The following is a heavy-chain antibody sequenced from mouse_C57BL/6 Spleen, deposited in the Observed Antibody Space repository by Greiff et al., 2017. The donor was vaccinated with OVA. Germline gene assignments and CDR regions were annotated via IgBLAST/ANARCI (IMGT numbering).Heavy chain of an antibody. CDR1: GYSITSGYD. CDR3: ARAGYFYYFDY. CDR2: ISYSGST. J-gene: IGHJ2*01. Sequence: EVQLQQSGPGMVKPSQSLSLTCTVTGYSITSGYDWHWIRHFPGNKLEWMGYISYSGSTNYNPSLKSRISITHDTSKNHFFLKLNSVTTEDTATYYCARAGYFYYFDYWGQGTTLTVSS. D-gene: IGHD2-3*01. V-gene: IGHV3-1*01.